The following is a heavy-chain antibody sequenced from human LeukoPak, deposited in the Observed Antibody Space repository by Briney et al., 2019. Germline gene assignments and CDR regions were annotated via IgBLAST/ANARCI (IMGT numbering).Heavy chain of an antibody. Sequence: PADTLSLTCTVSGGSFSSYYWSWIRQPPGKGLEWIGYVYYSGSTNYNPSLKSRVTISVDTPKNQFSLRLSSVTAADTAVYYCARAGTAMVTLDYWGQGTLVTVSS. CDR2: VYYSGST. D-gene: IGHD5-18*01. CDR1: GGSFSSYY. CDR3: ARAGTAMVTLDY. J-gene: IGHJ4*02. V-gene: IGHV4-59*07.